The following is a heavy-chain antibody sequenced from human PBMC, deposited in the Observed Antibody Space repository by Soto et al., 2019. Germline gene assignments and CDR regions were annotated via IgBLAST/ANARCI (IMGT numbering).Heavy chain of an antibody. V-gene: IGHV3-30*18. CDR1: GFTFSSYG. Sequence: QVQLVESGGGVVQPGRSLRLSCAASGFTFSSYGMHWVRQAPGKGLEWVAVISYDGSNKYYADSVKGRFTISRDNSKNKLYLQMNSLRAEDTAVYYCAKGLLDDFWSGYPAYYYYYGMDVWGQGTTVTVSS. CDR3: AKGLLDDFWSGYPAYYYYYGMDV. CDR2: ISYDGSNK. J-gene: IGHJ6*02. D-gene: IGHD3-3*01.